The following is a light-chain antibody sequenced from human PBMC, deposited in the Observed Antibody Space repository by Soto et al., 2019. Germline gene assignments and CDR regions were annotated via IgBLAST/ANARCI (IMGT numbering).Light chain of an antibody. J-gene: IGKJ1*01. CDR1: QSINSN. CDR2: GAS. V-gene: IGKV3-15*01. Sequence: EIVMTQSPATLSVSPGERATLSCRASQSINSNLAWYQQKPGQAPRLLIYGASTRATGIPARFSGSGSGTEFTLTLNSLQSEDFAVYYCQQYNNWRTFGQGTKVDIK. CDR3: QQYNNWRT.